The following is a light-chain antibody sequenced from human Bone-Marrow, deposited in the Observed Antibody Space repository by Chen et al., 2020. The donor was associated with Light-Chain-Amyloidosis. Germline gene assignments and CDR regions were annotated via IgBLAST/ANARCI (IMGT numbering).Light chain of an antibody. Sequence: SYELTQPLSVSVSPGQTATITCSGDDLPTKYAYWYQQKPGQAPVLVIHRDTERPSGISERFSGSSSGTTATLTISGVQAEDEADYHCQSADSSGTYEVIFGGGTKLTVL. V-gene: IGLV3-25*03. J-gene: IGLJ2*01. CDR2: RDT. CDR1: DLPTKY. CDR3: QSADSSGTYEVI.